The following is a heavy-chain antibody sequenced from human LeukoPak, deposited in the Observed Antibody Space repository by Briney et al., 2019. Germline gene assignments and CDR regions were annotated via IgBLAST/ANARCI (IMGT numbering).Heavy chain of an antibody. D-gene: IGHD3-22*01. V-gene: IGHV4-28*06. Sequence: PSETLSLTRAVSGYSTSSSNWWGWLRQPPGKGLEWIGYIYYRGSTNYNPSLKSRVTMSVDTSKNQFSLKLSSVTALDTAVYYCARIHYDSSGYYFDYWGQGTLVTVSS. CDR2: IYYRGST. CDR3: ARIHYDSSGYYFDY. CDR1: GYSTSSSNW. J-gene: IGHJ4*02.